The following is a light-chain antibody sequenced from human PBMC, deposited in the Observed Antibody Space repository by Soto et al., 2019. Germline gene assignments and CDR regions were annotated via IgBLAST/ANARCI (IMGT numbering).Light chain of an antibody. CDR3: CSYAGSTTHYV. CDR1: SSDVGYYNL. V-gene: IGLV2-23*02. J-gene: IGLJ1*01. Sequence: QSVLTQPAAVSGSTGQSITISCTGTSSDVGYYNLVSWYQQHPGKANKLIIYEVNKRPSGFSNRFSGSKSGNTASLTISGFQAEDEADYYCCSYAGSTTHYVFGTGTKVTVL. CDR2: EVN.